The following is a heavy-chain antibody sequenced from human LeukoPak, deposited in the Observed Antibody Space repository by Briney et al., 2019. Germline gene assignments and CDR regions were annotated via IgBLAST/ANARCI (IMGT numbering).Heavy chain of an antibody. D-gene: IGHD3-10*01. CDR2: IKQDGSEK. J-gene: IGHJ4*02. Sequence: GGSLRLSCAASGFTFSSYWMSWVRQAPGKGLEWVANIKQDGSEKYYVDSVKGRFTISRDNAKNSLHLQMNSLRAEDTAVYYCARANYYYGSGSYADYWGQGTLVTVSS. V-gene: IGHV3-7*01. CDR3: ARANYYYGSGSYADY. CDR1: GFTFSSYW.